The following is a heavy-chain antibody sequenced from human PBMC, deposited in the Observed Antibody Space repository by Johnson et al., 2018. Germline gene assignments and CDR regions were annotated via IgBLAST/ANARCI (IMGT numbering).Heavy chain of an antibody. V-gene: IGHV4-34*01. CDR3: ASSPNCRGGSCYGYYYYYFDV. CDR1: GGSFSGYY. Sequence: QVQLQQWGAGLLKPSETLSLTCAVYGGSFSGYYWSWIRRPPGKGLEWIGEINHSGSTNYNPSLKSRVTISVDTSKNQFSLKLSSVTAADTAVYYCASSPNCRGGSCYGYYYYYFDVWGKVTTVTFSS. D-gene: IGHD2-15*01. CDR2: INHSGST. J-gene: IGHJ6*03.